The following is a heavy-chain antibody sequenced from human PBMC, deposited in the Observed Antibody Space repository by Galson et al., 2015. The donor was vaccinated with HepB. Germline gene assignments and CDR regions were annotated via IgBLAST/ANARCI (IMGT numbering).Heavy chain of an antibody. D-gene: IGHD1-26*01. CDR3: ARVNIDRPFSGRHWYFDL. Sequence: SLRLSCAASGFTFSAYNMNWVRQAPGKGLEWVSSISGSSTYTYYADSVNGRFTISRDNAKNSLYLQMNSLRAEDTAVYYCARVNIDRPFSGRHWYFDLWGRGTLVTVSS. V-gene: IGHV3-21*01. CDR1: GFTFSAYN. CDR2: ISGSSTYT. J-gene: IGHJ2*01.